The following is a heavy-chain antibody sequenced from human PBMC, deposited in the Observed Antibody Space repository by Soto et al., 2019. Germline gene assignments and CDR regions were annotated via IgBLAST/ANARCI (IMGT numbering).Heavy chain of an antibody. V-gene: IGHV4-61*01. CDR2: IYYSGST. D-gene: IGHD5-12*01. J-gene: IGHJ4*02. Sequence: SETLSLTCTVSGGSVSSGSYYWSWIRQPPGKGLEWIGYIYYSGSTNYNPSLKSRVTISVDTSKNQFSLKLSSVTAADTAVYYCASERSPVIVATPYFDYWGQGTLVTVPS. CDR1: GGSVSSGSYY. CDR3: ASERSPVIVATPYFDY.